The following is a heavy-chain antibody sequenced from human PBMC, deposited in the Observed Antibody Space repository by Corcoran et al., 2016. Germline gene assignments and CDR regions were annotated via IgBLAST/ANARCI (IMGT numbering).Heavy chain of an antibody. CDR3: ARDSASIVDRYGMDV. V-gene: IGHV4-59*01. D-gene: IGHD3-22*01. J-gene: IGHJ6*02. Sequence: QVQLQESGPGLVKPSETLSLTCTVSGGSISSYYWSWIRQPPGKGLEWIGYIYYSGSTNYNTSLKSRVTISVDTSKNQFSLKLSSVTAADTAVYYCARDSASIVDRYGMDVWGQGTTVTVSS. CDR2: IYYSGST. CDR1: GGSISSYY.